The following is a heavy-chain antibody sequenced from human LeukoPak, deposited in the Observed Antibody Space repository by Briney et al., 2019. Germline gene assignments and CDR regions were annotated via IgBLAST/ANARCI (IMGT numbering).Heavy chain of an antibody. CDR1: GFTFSDRD. CDR3: ARDYYGSGRSGWFDP. D-gene: IGHD3-10*01. Sequence: PGGSLRLSCAASGFTFSDRDMDWVRQAPGKGLEWVSSISSSSSYIYYADSVKGRFTISRDNAKNSLYLQMNSLRAEDTAVYYCARDYYGSGRSGWFDPWGQGTLVTVSS. V-gene: IGHV3-21*01. CDR2: ISSSSSYI. J-gene: IGHJ5*02.